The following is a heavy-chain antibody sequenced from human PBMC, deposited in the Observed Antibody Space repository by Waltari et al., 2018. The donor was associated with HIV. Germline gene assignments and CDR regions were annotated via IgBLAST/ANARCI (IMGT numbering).Heavy chain of an antibody. J-gene: IGHJ5*02. D-gene: IGHD3-22*01. CDR3: VRDYDSSGYYSANWFDP. CDR2: INNDGSNT. V-gene: IGHV3-74*01. Sequence: EVQLVESGGGLVQPGGSLRLSCVASGFTFRRYWMLCVRQGPGRGLVWVSRINNDGSNTNYADSVKGRFTISRDNAKNTLYLQMNSLRAEDTAVYSCVRDYDSSGYYSANWFDPWGQGTLVTVSS. CDR1: GFTFRRYW.